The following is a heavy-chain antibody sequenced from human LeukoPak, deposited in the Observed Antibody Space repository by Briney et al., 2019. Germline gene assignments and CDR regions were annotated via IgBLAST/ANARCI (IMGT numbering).Heavy chain of an antibody. Sequence: SETLSLTCTVSGGSISSGSYYWSWIRQPAGKGLEWLGRIYTSGSTNYKPSLKRRVTISIDTSTNQFSLRLSSVTAADTAVYYCARDSHYYDSSGYYRFDPWGQGTLVTVSS. J-gene: IGHJ5*02. CDR1: GGSISSGSYY. CDR2: IYTSGST. CDR3: ARDSHYYDSSGYYRFDP. D-gene: IGHD3-22*01. V-gene: IGHV4-61*02.